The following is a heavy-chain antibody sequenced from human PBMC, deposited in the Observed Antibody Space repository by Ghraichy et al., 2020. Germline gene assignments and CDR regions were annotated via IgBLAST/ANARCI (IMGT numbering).Heavy chain of an antibody. CDR2: INAGNGNT. J-gene: IGHJ4*02. Sequence: ASVKVSCKASGYTFTSYAMHWVRQAPGQRLEWMGWINAGNGNTKYSQKFQGRVTITRDTSASTAYMELSSLRSEDTAVYYCASSRITMIVVVLFDYWGQGTLVTVSS. V-gene: IGHV1-3*01. CDR3: ASSRITMIVVVLFDY. CDR1: GYTFTSYA. D-gene: IGHD3-22*01.